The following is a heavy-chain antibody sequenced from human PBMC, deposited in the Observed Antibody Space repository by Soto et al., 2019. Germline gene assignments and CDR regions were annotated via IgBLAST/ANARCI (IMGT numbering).Heavy chain of an antibody. CDR3: SRGEQYSGRIFDY. CDR1: GDSVSSNSAG. D-gene: IGHD1-26*01. J-gene: IGHJ4*01. CDR2: TYYRSKWYY. V-gene: IGHV6-1*01. Sequence: SQTLSLTCAITGDSVSSNSAGWSWVRQSPSRGLEWLGRTYYRSKWYYEYAVSVRGRITINPDTSKNQYSLQLNSVTPEDTAVYFCSRGEQYSGRIFDYWGQGTLVTVSS.